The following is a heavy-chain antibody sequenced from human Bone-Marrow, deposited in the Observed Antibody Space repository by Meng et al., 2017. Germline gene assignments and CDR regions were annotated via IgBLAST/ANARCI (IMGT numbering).Heavy chain of an antibody. D-gene: IGHD6-13*01. CDR2: IYYSGST. CDR1: GGSISSGGYY. V-gene: IGHV4-31*03. Sequence: QWEPRESGPGPVKPYQPLSLTCTVSGGSISSGGYYWSWIRQHPGKGLEWIGYIYYSGSTYYNPSLKSRVTISVDTSKNQFSLKLSSVTAADTAVYYCARLAAAGQLDYWGQGTLVTVSS. CDR3: ARLAAAGQLDY. J-gene: IGHJ4*02.